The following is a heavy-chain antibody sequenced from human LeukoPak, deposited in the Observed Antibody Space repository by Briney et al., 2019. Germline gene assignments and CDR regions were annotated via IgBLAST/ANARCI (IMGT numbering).Heavy chain of an antibody. V-gene: IGHV3-30*04. CDR3: ARGTYGTAHYLDY. CDR1: GVTFSNYA. Sequence: GGSLRLSCAASGVTFSNYAIHWVRQAPGKGLEWVAVISFDGTYKYYADSVKGRFTISRDNSKITLYLQMNSLRAEDTAVYYCARGTYGTAHYLDYWGQGTLVTVSS. CDR2: ISFDGTYK. J-gene: IGHJ4*02. D-gene: IGHD1-1*01.